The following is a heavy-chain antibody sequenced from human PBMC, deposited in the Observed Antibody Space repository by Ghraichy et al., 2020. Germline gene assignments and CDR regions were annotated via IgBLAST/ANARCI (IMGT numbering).Heavy chain of an antibody. D-gene: IGHD6-13*01. J-gene: IGHJ3*02. Sequence: SETLSLTCTVSGGSISSGSYYWGWIRQPPGKGLEWIGSIYYSGSTYYNPSLKSRVTISVDTSKNQFSLNLSSVTAADTALYYCARPSPQGGSSWYRAFDIWGQGTMVAVSS. CDR2: IYYSGST. V-gene: IGHV4-39*01. CDR1: GGSISSGSYY. CDR3: ARPSPQGGSSWYRAFDI.